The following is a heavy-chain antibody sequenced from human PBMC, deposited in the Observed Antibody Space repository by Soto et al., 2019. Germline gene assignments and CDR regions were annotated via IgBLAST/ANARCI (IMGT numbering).Heavy chain of an antibody. V-gene: IGHV4-34*01. D-gene: IGHD2-2*01. CDR1: GGSFSGYY. CDR2: INHSGST. Sequence: PSETLSLTCAVYGGSFSGYYWSWIRQPPGKGLEWIGEINHSGSTNYNPSLKSRVTISVDTSKNQFSLKLSSVTAADTAVYYCAADIVVVPAAMQGYNWFDPWGQGTLVTVSS. CDR3: AADIVVVPAAMQGYNWFDP. J-gene: IGHJ5*02.